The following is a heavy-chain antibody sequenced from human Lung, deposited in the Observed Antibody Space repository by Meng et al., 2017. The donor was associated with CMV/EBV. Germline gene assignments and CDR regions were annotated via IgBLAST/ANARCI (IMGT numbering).Heavy chain of an antibody. CDR2: IGTVGDT. V-gene: IGHV3-13*01. J-gene: IGHJ4*02. CDR1: GFTFSTYD. Sequence: GGSLRLSCTASGFTFSTYDFHWVRQPTGKGLEWVSSIGTVGDTYSIGSVKGRFIISREDAKNSVYLQMNGLRDGDTGLYYCARARSPTHFDYWDQGALVTFSS. CDR3: ARARSPTHFDY.